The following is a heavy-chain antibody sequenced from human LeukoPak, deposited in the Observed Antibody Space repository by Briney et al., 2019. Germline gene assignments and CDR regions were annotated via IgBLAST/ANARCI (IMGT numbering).Heavy chain of an antibody. CDR3: ARDPGDY. Sequence: KPSETLSLTFTVSGGSISSYYWSWIRQPPGKGLEWIGYIYYSGSTNYNPSLKSRVTISVDTSKNQFSLKLSSVTAADTAVYYCARDPGDYWGQGTLVTVSS. J-gene: IGHJ4*02. V-gene: IGHV4-59*01. CDR2: IYYSGST. CDR1: GGSISSYY.